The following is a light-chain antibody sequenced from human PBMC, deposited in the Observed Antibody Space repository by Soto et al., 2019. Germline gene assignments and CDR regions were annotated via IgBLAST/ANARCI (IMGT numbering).Light chain of an antibody. J-gene: IGKJ3*01. CDR2: DAS. CDR1: QDISNH. Sequence: DIQLTQSPSSLSASVGDRVTITCQASQDISNHLHWYQQKPGKAPNLLIYDASDLETGVPSRFSGGGSGTFFSFTINSLQPEDIATDYCQKHDGVPLFGPGTKVEIK. CDR3: QKHDGVPL. V-gene: IGKV1-33*01.